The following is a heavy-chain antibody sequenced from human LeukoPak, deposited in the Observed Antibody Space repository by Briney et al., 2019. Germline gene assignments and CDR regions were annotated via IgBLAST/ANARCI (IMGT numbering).Heavy chain of an antibody. Sequence: SETLSLTCTVSGGSISSYYWSWIRQPAGKGLEWIGRIYTSGSTNYNPSLKSRVTISVDTSKNQFSLKLSSVTAADTAVYYCARLPFYCSGGSCYRNAIDYWGQGTLVTVSS. CDR3: ARLPFYCSGGSCYRNAIDY. J-gene: IGHJ4*02. CDR2: IYTSGST. D-gene: IGHD2-15*01. V-gene: IGHV4-4*07. CDR1: GGSISSYY.